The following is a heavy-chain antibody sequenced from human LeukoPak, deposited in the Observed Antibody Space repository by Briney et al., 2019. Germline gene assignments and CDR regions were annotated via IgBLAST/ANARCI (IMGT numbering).Heavy chain of an antibody. CDR3: ARIAVAGTWNWFDP. V-gene: IGHV3-21*01. J-gene: IGHJ5*02. Sequence: GGSLRLSCAASGFTFSSYSMNWDRQAPGKGLEWVSSISSSSSYIYYADSVKGRFTISRDNAKNSLYLQMNSLRAEDTAVYYCARIAVAGTWNWFDPWGQGTLVTVSS. D-gene: IGHD6-19*01. CDR1: GFTFSSYS. CDR2: ISSSSSYI.